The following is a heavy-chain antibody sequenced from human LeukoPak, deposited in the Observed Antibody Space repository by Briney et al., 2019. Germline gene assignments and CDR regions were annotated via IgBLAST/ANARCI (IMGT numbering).Heavy chain of an antibody. CDR2: IYHKESP. CDR1: GGSVSTYY. J-gene: IGHJ4*02. D-gene: IGHD3-9*01. CDR3: ARLTRTYDILTGYFDY. V-gene: IGHV4-59*08. Sequence: SETLSLTCSVSGGSVSTYYWSWIRQSPGKGLEWIGFIYHKESPNFNPSLKSRVTMLVDKSKNEFSLRLSSVTAADTAVYYCARLTRTYDILTGYFDYWGQGTLVTVSS.